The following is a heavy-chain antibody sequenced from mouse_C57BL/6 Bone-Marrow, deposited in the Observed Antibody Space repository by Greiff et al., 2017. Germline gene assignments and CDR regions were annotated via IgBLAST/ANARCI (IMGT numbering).Heavy chain of an antibody. Sequence: QVQLQQSGAELVRPGASVKLSCKASGYTFTDYYINWVKQRPGQGLEWIARIYPGSGNTYYTEKFKGKATLTAEKSSSTAYMQLSSLTSEDSAVYVCARTRGIYYGNYDGYFDDWGQGTTLTVSS. CDR3: ARTRGIYYGNYDGYFDD. J-gene: IGHJ2*01. CDR2: IYPGSGNT. V-gene: IGHV1-76*01. CDR1: GYTFTDYY. D-gene: IGHD2-1*01.